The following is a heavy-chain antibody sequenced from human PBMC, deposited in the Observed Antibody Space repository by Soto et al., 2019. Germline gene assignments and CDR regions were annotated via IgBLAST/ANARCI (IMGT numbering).Heavy chain of an antibody. CDR3: TTDLMYYYGPIDY. CDR2: IKSKTDGGTT. D-gene: IGHD3-10*01. CDR1: GFTFSNAW. Sequence: GGSLRLSCAASGFTFSNAWMNWVRQAPGKGLEWVGRIKSKTDGGTTDYAAPVKGRFTISRDDSKNTLYLQMNSLKTEDTAVYYCTTDLMYYYGPIDYWGQGTLVTVSS. J-gene: IGHJ4*02. V-gene: IGHV3-15*07.